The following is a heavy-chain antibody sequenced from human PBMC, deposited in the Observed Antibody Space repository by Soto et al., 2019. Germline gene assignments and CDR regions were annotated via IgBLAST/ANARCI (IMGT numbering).Heavy chain of an antibody. J-gene: IGHJ6*02. V-gene: IGHV1-69*13. CDR3: ARDNYDFWSGYPRSMDV. CDR1: GGTFSSYA. CDR2: IIPIFGTA. Sequence: SVKVSCKASGGTFSSYAISWVRQAPGQGLEWMGGIIPIFGTANYAQKFQGRVTITADESTSTAYMELSSLRSEDTAVYYCARDNYDFWSGYPRSMDVWGQGTTVTVS. D-gene: IGHD3-3*01.